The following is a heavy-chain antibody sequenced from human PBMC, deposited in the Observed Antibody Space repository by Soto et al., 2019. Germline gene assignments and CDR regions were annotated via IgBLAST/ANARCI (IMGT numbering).Heavy chain of an antibody. CDR2: IYWDDYK. V-gene: IGHV2-5*02. D-gene: IGHD3-22*01. CDR3: AHTRNGYYEDFDY. J-gene: IGHJ4*02. CDR1: GFSLSTGLG. Sequence: QITLKESGPTLVKPTQTLTLTCAFSGFSLSTGLGVGWIRQPPGKALECLAVIYWDDYKRYSPSLSARLTITKDTSKSQVVLTMTNMDPADTATYYCAHTRNGYYEDFDYWGQGTLVTVSS.